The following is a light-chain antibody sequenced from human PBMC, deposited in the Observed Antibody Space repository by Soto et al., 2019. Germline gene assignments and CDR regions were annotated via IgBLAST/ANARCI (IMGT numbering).Light chain of an antibody. J-gene: IGKJ4*01. CDR2: ATS. V-gene: IGKV1-27*01. CDR1: QGIAPY. Sequence: GDRVTITCRASQGIAPYLAWFQQKPGKVPKLLIYATSTLQSGVPSRFSGSGSGTDFTLTISSLQPGDVGTYYCQKYNSAPLTFGGGTKVEIK. CDR3: QKYNSAPLT.